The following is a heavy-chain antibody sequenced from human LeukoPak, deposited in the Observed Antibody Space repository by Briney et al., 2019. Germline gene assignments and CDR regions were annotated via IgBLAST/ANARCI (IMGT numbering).Heavy chain of an antibody. V-gene: IGHV4-4*07. CDR3: ARDAIAARPGEVYYYYYYMDV. CDR2: IYTSGST. Sequence: SSETLSLTCTVSGGSISSYYWSWIRQPAGKGLEWIGRIYTSGSTNYNPSLKSRVTMSVDTSKNQFSLKLSSVTAADTAVYYCARDAIAARPGEVYYYYYYMDVWGKGTTVTVSS. D-gene: IGHD6-6*01. CDR1: GGSISSYY. J-gene: IGHJ6*03.